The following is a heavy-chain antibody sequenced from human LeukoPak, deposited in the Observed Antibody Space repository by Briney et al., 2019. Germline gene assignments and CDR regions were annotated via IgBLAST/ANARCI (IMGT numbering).Heavy chain of an antibody. J-gene: IGHJ4*02. D-gene: IGHD3-10*01. CDR3: ARVFPAYGPAPSSPLDY. CDR2: ISAYNGNT. V-gene: IGHV1-18*01. Sequence: WASVKVSCKASGYTFTSYGISWVRQAPGQGLEWMGWISAYNGNTNYAQKLQGRVTMTTDTSTSTAYMELRSLRSDDTAVYYCARVFPAYGPAPSSPLDYWGQGTLVTVSS. CDR1: GYTFTSYG.